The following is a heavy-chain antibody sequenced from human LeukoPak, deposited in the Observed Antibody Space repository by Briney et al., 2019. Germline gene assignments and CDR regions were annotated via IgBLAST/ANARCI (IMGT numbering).Heavy chain of an antibody. V-gene: IGHV1-69*05. D-gene: IGHD6-19*01. Sequence: ASVKVSCKASGGTFCSYAISWVRQAPGQGLEWMGGIIPIFGTANYAQKFQGRVTITTDESTSTAYMELSSLRSEDTAVYYCAREESSGSPYFDYWGQGTLVTVSS. CDR3: AREESSGSPYFDY. CDR2: IIPIFGTA. J-gene: IGHJ4*02. CDR1: GGTFCSYA.